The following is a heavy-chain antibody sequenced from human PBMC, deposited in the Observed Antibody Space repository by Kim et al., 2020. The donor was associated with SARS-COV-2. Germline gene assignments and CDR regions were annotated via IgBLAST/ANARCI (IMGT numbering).Heavy chain of an antibody. CDR2: IYYSGST. D-gene: IGHD3-10*01. CDR3: ARDYMVRGVMVY. Sequence: SETLSLTCTVSGGSISSSSYYWGWIRQPPGKGLEWIGSIYYSGSTYYNPSLKSRVTISVDTSKNQFSLKLSSVTAADTAVYYCARDYMVRGVMVYWGQGTLVTVSS. J-gene: IGHJ4*02. V-gene: IGHV4-39*07. CDR1: GGSISSSSYY.